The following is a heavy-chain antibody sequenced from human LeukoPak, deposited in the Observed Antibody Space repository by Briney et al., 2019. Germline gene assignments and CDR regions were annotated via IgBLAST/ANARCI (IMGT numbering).Heavy chain of an antibody. V-gene: IGHV4-38-2*02. Sequence: SETLSLTCTVSGYSISSGYYWGWLRQPPGKGLEWIGSIYHSGSTYYNPSLKSRVTISVDTSKNQFSLKLSSVTAADTAVYYCARRTTPEYYFDYWGQGTLVTVSS. J-gene: IGHJ4*02. CDR1: GYSISSGYY. CDR3: ARRTTPEYYFDY. CDR2: IYHSGST. D-gene: IGHD1-7*01.